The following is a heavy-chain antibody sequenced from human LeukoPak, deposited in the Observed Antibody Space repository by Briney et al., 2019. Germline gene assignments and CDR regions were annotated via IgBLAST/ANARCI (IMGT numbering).Heavy chain of an antibody. CDR1: GFTFSDYY. V-gene: IGHV3-11*04. D-gene: IGHD6-19*01. CDR3: ARPPYSSGWYLDAFDI. Sequence: PGGSLRLSCAASGFTFSDYYMSWIRQAPGKGLEWVSYISSSGSTIYYADSVKGRFTISRDNAKNSLHLQMNSLRAEDTAVYYCARPPYSSGWYLDAFDIWGQGTMVTVSS. J-gene: IGHJ3*02. CDR2: ISSSGSTI.